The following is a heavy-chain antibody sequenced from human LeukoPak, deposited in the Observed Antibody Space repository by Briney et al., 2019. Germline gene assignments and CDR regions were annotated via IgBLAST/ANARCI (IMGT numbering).Heavy chain of an antibody. CDR1: GGSFSGYY. V-gene: IGHV4-34*01. J-gene: IGHJ5*02. Sequence: PSETLSLTCAVYGGSFSGYYWSWIRQPPGKGLEWIGEINHSGSTNYNPSLKSRVTISVDTSKNQFSLKLSSVTAADTAVYYCARHRRYSSGWYSHWFDPWGQGTLVTVSS. D-gene: IGHD6-19*01. CDR3: ARHRRYSSGWYSHWFDP. CDR2: INHSGST.